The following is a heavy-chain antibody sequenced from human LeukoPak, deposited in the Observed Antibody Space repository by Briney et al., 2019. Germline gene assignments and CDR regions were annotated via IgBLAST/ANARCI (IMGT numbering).Heavy chain of an antibody. CDR3: TRGAGVATIRNGMDV. CDR2: MNPNTGNT. Sequence: ASVKVSCKASGFTFTSYDINWVRQATGQGLEWMGWMNPNTGNTGYAQKFQGRVTMTRSTSINTAYMELSSLTSEDTAVYYCTRGAGVATIRNGMDVWGQGTTVPSP. D-gene: IGHD5-12*01. V-gene: IGHV1-8*01. J-gene: IGHJ6*02. CDR1: GFTFTSYD.